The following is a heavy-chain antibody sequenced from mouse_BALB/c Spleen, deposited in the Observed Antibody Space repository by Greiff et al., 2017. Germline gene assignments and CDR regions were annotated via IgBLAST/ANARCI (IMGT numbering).Heavy chain of an antibody. CDR2: INPSNGRT. Sequence: QVQLQQPGAELVKPGASVKLSCKASGYTFTSYWMHWVKQRPGQGLEWIGEINPSNGRTNYNEKFKSKATLTVDKSSSTAYMQLSSLTSEDSAVYYCARRSMIDGYYIYFDYWGQGTTLTVSS. D-gene: IGHD2-3*01. CDR3: ARRSMIDGYYIYFDY. J-gene: IGHJ2*01. CDR1: GYTFTSYW. V-gene: IGHV1S81*02.